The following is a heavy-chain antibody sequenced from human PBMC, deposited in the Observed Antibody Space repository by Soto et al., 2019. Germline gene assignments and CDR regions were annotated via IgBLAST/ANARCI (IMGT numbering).Heavy chain of an antibody. CDR3: ARGSGASNDL. CDR2: INPSGGTT. D-gene: IGHD1-26*01. CDR1: GYTFTNYY. V-gene: IGHV1-46*01. J-gene: IGHJ5*02. Sequence: QVQLVQSGAEVKKPGASVQVSCKASGYTFTNYYIHWVRQAPGQGLEYMGIINPSGGTTNYAQKFQGRVTLTMETSTSTVYMEVSSLRSDDTAIYYCARGSGASNDLWGHGTLVTVSS.